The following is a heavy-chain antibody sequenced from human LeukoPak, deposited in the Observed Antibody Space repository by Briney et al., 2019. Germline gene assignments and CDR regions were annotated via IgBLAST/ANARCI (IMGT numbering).Heavy chain of an antibody. Sequence: PSETLSLTCAVYGGSFSGYYWSWIRQPPGKGLEWIGEINHGGSTNYNPSLKSRVTISVDTSKNQFSLKLSSVTAADTAVYYCARGIPSTWYSSGWIREWGQGTLVTVSS. CDR2: INHGGST. D-gene: IGHD6-19*01. CDR1: GGSFSGYY. J-gene: IGHJ4*02. V-gene: IGHV4-34*01. CDR3: ARGIPSTWYSSGWIRE.